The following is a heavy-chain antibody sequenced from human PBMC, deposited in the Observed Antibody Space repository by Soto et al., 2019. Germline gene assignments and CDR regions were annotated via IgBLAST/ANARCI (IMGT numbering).Heavy chain of an antibody. Sequence: SVKVSCKASGGTFSSYAISWVRQAPGQGLEWMGGIIPIFGTANYAQKFQGRVTITADESTSTAYMELSSLRSEDTAVYYCALIAALAAAAPFDYWGQGTLVTVSS. CDR2: IIPIFGTA. CDR3: ALIAALAAAAPFDY. D-gene: IGHD6-6*01. V-gene: IGHV1-69*13. J-gene: IGHJ4*02. CDR1: GGTFSSYA.